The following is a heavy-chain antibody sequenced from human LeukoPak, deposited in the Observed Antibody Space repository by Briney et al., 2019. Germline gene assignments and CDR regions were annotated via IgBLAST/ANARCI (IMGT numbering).Heavy chain of an antibody. CDR2: INPNNGDT. J-gene: IGHJ6*03. CDR3: ARGEPLMIVPFYYMDV. V-gene: IGHV1-2*02. D-gene: IGHD3-16*01. Sequence: ASVKVSCKTSGYTFTGYFIHWVRQAPGQGLEWMGWINPNNGDTKYAQKFQGRVTMTRDTSISTAYMELNRLSSDDTAVYYCARGEPLMIVPFYYMDVWAKGTTVTVSS. CDR1: GYTFTGYF.